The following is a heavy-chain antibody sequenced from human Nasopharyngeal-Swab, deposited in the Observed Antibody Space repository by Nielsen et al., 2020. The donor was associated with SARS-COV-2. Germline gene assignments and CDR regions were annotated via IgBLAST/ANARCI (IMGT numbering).Heavy chain of an antibody. Sequence: WIRQPPGKGLEWIGYTYNSGSTYYNPSLKSRVTISVGTSKNQFSLKLSSVTAADTAVYSCAREYRRITIFGVVINGFDYWGQGTLVTVSS. D-gene: IGHD3-3*01. V-gene: IGHV4-30-4*01. CDR3: AREYRRITIFGVVINGFDY. J-gene: IGHJ4*02. CDR2: TYNSGST.